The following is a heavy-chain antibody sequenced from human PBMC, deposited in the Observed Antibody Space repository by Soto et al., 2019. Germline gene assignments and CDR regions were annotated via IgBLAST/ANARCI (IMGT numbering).Heavy chain of an antibody. CDR3: AHRYRHYDILTGYTGHSCFDP. Sequence: SGPTLVNPTQTLTLTCTFSGFSLSTSGVGVGWIRQPPGKALEWLALIYWNDDKRYSPSLKSRLTITKDTSKNQVVLTMTNMDPVDTATYYCAHRYRHYDILTGYTGHSCFDPWGQGTLVTVSS. J-gene: IGHJ5*02. CDR2: IYWNDDK. D-gene: IGHD3-9*01. V-gene: IGHV2-5*01. CDR1: GFSLSTSGVG.